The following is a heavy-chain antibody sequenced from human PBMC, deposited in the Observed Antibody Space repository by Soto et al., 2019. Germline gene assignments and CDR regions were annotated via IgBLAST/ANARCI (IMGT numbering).Heavy chain of an antibody. V-gene: IGHV1-69*13. CDR2: IIPIFGTA. J-gene: IGHJ4*02. CDR1: GGTFSSYA. D-gene: IGHD3-9*01. Sequence: ASVKVSCKASGGTFSSYAISWVRQAPGQGLEWMGGIIPIFGTANYAQKFQGRVTITADESTSTAYMELSSLRSEDTAVYYCARTVLRYFDWFSRNYFDYWGQGTLVTVSS. CDR3: ARTVLRYFDWFSRNYFDY.